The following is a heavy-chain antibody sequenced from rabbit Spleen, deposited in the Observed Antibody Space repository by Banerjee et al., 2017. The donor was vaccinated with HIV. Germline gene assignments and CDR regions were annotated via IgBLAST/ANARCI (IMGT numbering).Heavy chain of an antibody. CDR2: IYGDSSGST. J-gene: IGHJ6*01. CDR3: ARDTGSSFSSYGMDL. CDR1: GFSFSSSYY. Sequence: QSLEESGGDLVKPGASLTLTCTASGFSFSSSYYMCWVRQAPGKGLECIACIYGDSSGSTWYATWAKGRFTCSKTSSTTVTLQMTSLTAADTATYFCARDTGSSFSSYGMDLWGPGTLVPS. D-gene: IGHD8-1*01. V-gene: IGHV1S40*01.